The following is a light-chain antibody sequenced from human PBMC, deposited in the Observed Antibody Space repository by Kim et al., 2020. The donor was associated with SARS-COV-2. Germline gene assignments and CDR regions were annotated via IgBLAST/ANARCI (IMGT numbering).Light chain of an antibody. CDR2: RDS. CDR1: NIGGKN. V-gene: IGLV3-9*01. Sequence: VARGQTDEVTCGGSNIGGKNVHWYQQKPGQAPVLVIYRDSNRPSGIPERFSGSNSGNTATLTIGRAQAGDEADYYCQVWDSSTGGVFGGGTQLTVL. J-gene: IGLJ2*01. CDR3: QVWDSSTGGV.